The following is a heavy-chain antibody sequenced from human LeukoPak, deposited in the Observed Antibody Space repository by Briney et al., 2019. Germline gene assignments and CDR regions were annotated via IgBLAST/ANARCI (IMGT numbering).Heavy chain of an antibody. Sequence: GASVKVSCKASGYTFTSYAMNWGRQAPGQGLEWRGWINTNTGNPTYAQRFTGRFVFALDTSVSTAYLQISSLKAEDTAVYYCAGDLGFGELLDYFDYWGQGTLVTVSS. J-gene: IGHJ4*02. CDR3: AGDLGFGELLDYFDY. CDR2: INTNTGNP. CDR1: GYTFTSYA. D-gene: IGHD3-10*01. V-gene: IGHV7-4-1*02.